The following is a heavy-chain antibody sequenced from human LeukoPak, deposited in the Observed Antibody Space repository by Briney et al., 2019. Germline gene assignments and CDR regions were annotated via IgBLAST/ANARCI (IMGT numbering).Heavy chain of an antibody. J-gene: IGHJ4*02. CDR1: GYSFTSYW. CDR2: IYPGDSDT. CDR3: VRLYYYDSSGYYDY. V-gene: IGHV5-51*01. Sequence: GESLKISCKGSGYSFTSYWIGWVRQMPGKGLEWMGIIYPGDSDTRYSPSFQGQVTISADKSISTAYLQWSSLKASDTAMYYCVRLYYYDSSGYYDYWGQGTLVAVSS. D-gene: IGHD3-22*01.